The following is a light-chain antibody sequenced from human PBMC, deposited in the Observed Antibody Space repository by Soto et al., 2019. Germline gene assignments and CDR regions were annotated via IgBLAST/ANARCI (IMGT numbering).Light chain of an antibody. J-gene: IGKJ3*01. V-gene: IGKV3-20*01. CDR2: GAS. CDR1: QSVDSRY. Sequence: EIVLTQSPGTLSLSPGERATLSCRASQSVDSRYLAWYQQPPGRAPWLLIYGASSRATGTPDRFSGSGSGRDFTLNISRREPEVSAVYYCHHYDNSPPFPFGPGTKVEMK. CDR3: HHYDNSPPFP.